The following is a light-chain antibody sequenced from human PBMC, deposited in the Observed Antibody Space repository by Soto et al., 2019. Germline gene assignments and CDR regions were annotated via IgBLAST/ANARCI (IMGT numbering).Light chain of an antibody. CDR3: QQCDSSRRN. J-gene: IGKJ1*01. CDR2: CAS. Sequence: EIVMTQSPATLSVSPGERATLSCGASQIVASYCLSWYRQRPGQAPRILIYCASTRATGTPDRISGSGSGTDFTLKITRLEPEDFAVYFCQQCDSSRRNFGKRTKVDIK. V-gene: IGKV3-20*01. CDR1: QIVASYC.